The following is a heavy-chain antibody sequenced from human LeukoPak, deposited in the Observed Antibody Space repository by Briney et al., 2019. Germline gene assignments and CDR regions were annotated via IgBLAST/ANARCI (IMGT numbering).Heavy chain of an antibody. J-gene: IGHJ4*02. CDR2: IYYSGST. CDR3: ARESRGGRITIFGVVPDYFDY. D-gene: IGHD3-3*01. CDR1: GGSISSYY. Sequence: KSSETLSLTCTVSGGSISSYYWSWIRQPPGKGLEWIGYIYYSGSTNYNPSLKSRVTMSVDTSKNQFSLKLSSVTAADTAVYYCARESRGGRITIFGVVPDYFDYWGQGILVTASS. V-gene: IGHV4-59*12.